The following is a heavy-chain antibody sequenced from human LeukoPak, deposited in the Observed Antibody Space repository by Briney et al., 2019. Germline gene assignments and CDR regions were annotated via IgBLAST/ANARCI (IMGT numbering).Heavy chain of an antibody. V-gene: IGHV1-8*01. J-gene: IGHJ4*02. CDR3: ARGERATSTFDY. CDR1: GYTFTSYD. Sequence: SVKVSCKASGYTFTSYDINWVRQATGQGLEWMGWMNPNSGNTGYAQKFQGRVTMTRNTSISTAYMELSSLRSEDTAVYYCARGERATSTFDYWGQGTLVTVSS. CDR2: MNPNSGNT. D-gene: IGHD1-26*01.